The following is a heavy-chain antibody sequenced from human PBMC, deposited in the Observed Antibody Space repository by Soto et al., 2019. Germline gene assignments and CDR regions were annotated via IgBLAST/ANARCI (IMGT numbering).Heavy chain of an antibody. V-gene: IGHV4-39*01. CDR1: GGSIISSNFY. Sequence: QLQESGPGLVKPSETLSLTCTVSGGSIISSNFYWGWIRQPPGKGLEWIGSVEYGGSTYENPSLKSRVTLSADTSKNQFSLKLTSVTAADTAIYYCARHVRGAVTMNWFDPWGHGTLVTVSS. CDR3: ARHVRGAVTMNWFDP. J-gene: IGHJ5*02. D-gene: IGHD3-10*02. CDR2: VEYGGST.